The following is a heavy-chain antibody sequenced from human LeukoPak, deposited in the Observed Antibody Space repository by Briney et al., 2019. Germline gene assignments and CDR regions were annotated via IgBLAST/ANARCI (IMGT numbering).Heavy chain of an antibody. CDR3: ARDLSGRGYFDY. CDR2: IYHSGTT. V-gene: IGHV4-39*02. Sequence: PSETLSLTCTVSGGFITTGSHYWGWVRQPPGKGLEWIGSIYHSGTTYYNPSLKSRVTISVDTSKNQFSLKLSSVTAADTAVYYCARDLSGRGYFDYWGQGTLVTVSS. J-gene: IGHJ4*02. D-gene: IGHD6-25*01. CDR1: GGFITTGSHY.